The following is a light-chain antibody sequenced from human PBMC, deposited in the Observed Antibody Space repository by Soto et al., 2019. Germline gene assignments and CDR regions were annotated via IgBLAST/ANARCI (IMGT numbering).Light chain of an antibody. CDR1: ESLVHSDGSTY. J-gene: IGKJ1*01. CDR2: KVS. Sequence: IVMTQTPLSSPVTLGQPASISCRSTESLVHSDGSTYLSWLQQRPGQPPRLLIYKVSTRFSGVPDRFSGSGAGTDFTLTINGVEAEDVGIYYCMQGTQNPWTFGQGTKVEIK. CDR3: MQGTQNPWT. V-gene: IGKV2-24*01.